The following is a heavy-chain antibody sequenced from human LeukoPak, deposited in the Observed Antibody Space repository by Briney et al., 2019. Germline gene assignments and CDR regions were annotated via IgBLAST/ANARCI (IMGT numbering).Heavy chain of an antibody. CDR1: GGTFSSYA. J-gene: IGHJ4*02. D-gene: IGHD2-21*01. CDR2: IIPIFGTA. CDR3: AREVHCGGDCYQSLAFDY. V-gene: IGHV1-69*13. Sequence: SVKVSCKASGGTFSSYAISWVRQAPGQGLEWMGGIIPIFGTANYAQKFQGRVTITADESTSTAYMELSSLRSEDTAVYHCAREVHCGGDCYQSLAFDYWGQGTLVTVSS.